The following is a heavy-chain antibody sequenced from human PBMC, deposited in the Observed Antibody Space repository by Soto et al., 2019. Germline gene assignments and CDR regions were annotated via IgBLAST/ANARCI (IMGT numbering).Heavy chain of an antibody. D-gene: IGHD2-2*02. V-gene: IGHV3-9*01. CDR1: GFTFDDYA. CDR2: ISWNSGSI. J-gene: IGHJ6*02. Sequence: GGSLRLSCAASGFTFDDYAMHWVRQAPGKGLEWVSGISWNSGSIGYADSVKGRFTISRDNAKNSLYLQMNSLRAEDTALYYCAKDLKGGSGQLYPYYGMDVWGQGTTVTVSS. CDR3: AKDLKGGSGQLYPYYGMDV.